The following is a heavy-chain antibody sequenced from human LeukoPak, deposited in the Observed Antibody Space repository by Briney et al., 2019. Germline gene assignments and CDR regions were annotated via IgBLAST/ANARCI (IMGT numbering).Heavy chain of an antibody. CDR2: IYYSGST. CDR1: GAPISSYY. J-gene: IGHJ5*02. D-gene: IGHD6-13*01. Sequence: PSETLSLTCTVSGAPISSYYWNWIRQPPGKGLEWIGYIYYSGSTSYNPSLKSPVTMSIDTSNNQFSLKLSSVTAADTAVYYCARDSSSWSFDPWGQGTLVTVSS. V-gene: IGHV4-59*01. CDR3: ARDSSSWSFDP.